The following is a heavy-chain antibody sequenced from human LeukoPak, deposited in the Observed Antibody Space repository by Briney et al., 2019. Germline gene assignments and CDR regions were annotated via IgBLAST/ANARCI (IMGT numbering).Heavy chain of an antibody. Sequence: SETLSLTCGVSGGSISSTNWYSWVRQPPGQGLEWIGEISLSGLTNYNPSLKSRVTMSLDKSKNLLSLTLTSVTAADTAVYYCSRESGAFSPFGYRGQGTLVTVTS. V-gene: IGHV4-4*02. J-gene: IGHJ4*02. CDR3: SRESGAFSPFGY. CDR1: GGSISSTNW. CDR2: ISLSGLT. D-gene: IGHD1-26*01.